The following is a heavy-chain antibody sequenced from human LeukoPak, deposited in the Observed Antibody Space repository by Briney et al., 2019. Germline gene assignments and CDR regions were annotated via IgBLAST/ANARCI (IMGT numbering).Heavy chain of an antibody. D-gene: IGHD4-17*01. CDR3: ARDGPTGPYYYGMDV. CDR1: GFTFSSYG. J-gene: IGHJ6*02. CDR2: IRYDGSNK. Sequence: GSLRLSCAASGFTFSSYGMHWVRQAPGKGLEWVAFIRYDGSNKYYADSVKGRFTISRDNAKNSLYLQMNSLRAEDTAVYYCARDGPTGPYYYGMDVWGQGTTVTVSS. V-gene: IGHV3-30*02.